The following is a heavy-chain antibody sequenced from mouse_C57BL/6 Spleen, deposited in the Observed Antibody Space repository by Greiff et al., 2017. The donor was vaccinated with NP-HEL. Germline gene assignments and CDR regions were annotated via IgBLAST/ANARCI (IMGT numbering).Heavy chain of an antibody. CDR3: ARSGGNPYYAMDY. CDR1: GYTFTSYW. Sequence: VKLQQPGAELVKPGASVKMSCKASGYTFTSYWITWVKQRPGQGLEWIGDIYPGSGSTNYNEKFKSKATLTVDTSSSTAYMQLSSLTSEDSAVYYCARSGGNPYYAMDYWGQGTSVTVSS. CDR2: IYPGSGST. D-gene: IGHD2-1*01. J-gene: IGHJ4*01. V-gene: IGHV1-55*01.